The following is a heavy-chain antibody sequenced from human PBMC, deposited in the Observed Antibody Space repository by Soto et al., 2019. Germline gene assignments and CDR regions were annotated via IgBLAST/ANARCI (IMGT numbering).Heavy chain of an antibody. CDR2: IIPIFGTP. J-gene: IGHJ4*02. CDR1: GGALNMYA. V-gene: IGHV1-69*01. D-gene: IGHD3-10*01. Sequence: QVQLVQSGAEVKKPGSSVTVSCKTSGGALNMYAISWVRQAPGQGLEWMGGIIPIFGTPTYAQNFQGGVTITAVESTNTVYMELTSLGSEDTAVFSCAGGDYSVRGTFIRFLYWGQGTLVTVSS. CDR3: AGGDYSVRGTFIRFLY.